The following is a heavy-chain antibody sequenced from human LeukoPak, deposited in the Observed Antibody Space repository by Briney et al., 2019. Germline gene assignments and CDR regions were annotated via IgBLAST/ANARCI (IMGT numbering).Heavy chain of an antibody. Sequence: SQTLSLTCAISGDSVSSKSAAWNWIRQSPSRGLEWLGRTYYRSKWSSGYAESVKSRITINPDTSKNQFSLQLKSVTPEDTAVYYCARDRPHLQWLVLVETAYYYYGMDVWGQGTTVTVSS. D-gene: IGHD6-19*01. CDR1: GDSVSSKSAA. J-gene: IGHJ6*02. CDR2: TYYRSKWSS. CDR3: ARDRPHLQWLVLVETAYYYYGMDV. V-gene: IGHV6-1*01.